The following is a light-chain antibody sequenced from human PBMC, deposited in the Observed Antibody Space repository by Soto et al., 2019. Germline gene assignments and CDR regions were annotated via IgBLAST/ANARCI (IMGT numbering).Light chain of an antibody. V-gene: IGKV3-15*01. CDR2: GAF. CDR1: QSISNN. CDR3: QQYNNWPPIT. J-gene: IGKJ5*01. Sequence: EIVMTQSPATLSVSPGETVTFSCRASQSISNNLAWYRQKPGQAPRLLIFGAFTRATGIPARFSGSGSGTEFTLTISSLESEDSAVYYCQQYNNWPPITFGQGTRLEIK.